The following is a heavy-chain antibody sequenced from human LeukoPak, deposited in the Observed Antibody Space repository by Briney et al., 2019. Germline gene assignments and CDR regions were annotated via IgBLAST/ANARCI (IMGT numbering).Heavy chain of an antibody. CDR3: SRLASHNGQKVGALDF. CDR1: GVSVGNLYNY. V-gene: IGHV4-30-4*01. J-gene: IGHJ4*01. CDR2: ISPNGDT. Sequence: SHTLSLPCAVCGVSVGNLYNYGTWINQPPGKALEWVGFISPNGDTDYSPSLEGRVTISRDTFNNHFSLRLASVSATDTAVYYCSRLASHNGQKVGALDFWGQGTLVTVSS. D-gene: IGHD1-26*01.